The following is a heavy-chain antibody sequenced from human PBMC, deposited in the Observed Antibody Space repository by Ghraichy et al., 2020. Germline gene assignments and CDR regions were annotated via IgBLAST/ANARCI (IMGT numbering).Heavy chain of an antibody. V-gene: IGHV3-23*01. J-gene: IGHJ4*02. CDR2: ISGSGGNT. CDR1: GSTFSSYA. CDR3: AVSYRGGFDS. D-gene: IGHD5-12*01. Sequence: GGSLRLSCVVSGSTFSSYAMNWVRQAPGKGLEWVSVISGSGGNTYYADSVKGRFTISRDISENTLHLQMNFLRADDTAVYYCAVSYRGGFDSWGQGTLVTVSS.